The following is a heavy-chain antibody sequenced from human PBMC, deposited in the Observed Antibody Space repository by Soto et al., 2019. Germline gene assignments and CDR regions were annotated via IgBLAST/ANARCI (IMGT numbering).Heavy chain of an antibody. Sequence: EVQLLESGGDLVQPGGSLRISCAASGFTFSTYAMSWVRQAPGKGLEWVASISGSGGSTYYADSVKGRFTISRDNSKNTLYLQMNSLRAEDTAVYYCAKDPLSGWPYYYYGMDVWGQGTTVTVSS. CDR2: ISGSGGST. CDR3: AKDPLSGWPYYYYGMDV. V-gene: IGHV3-23*01. CDR1: GFTFSTYA. D-gene: IGHD6-19*01. J-gene: IGHJ6*02.